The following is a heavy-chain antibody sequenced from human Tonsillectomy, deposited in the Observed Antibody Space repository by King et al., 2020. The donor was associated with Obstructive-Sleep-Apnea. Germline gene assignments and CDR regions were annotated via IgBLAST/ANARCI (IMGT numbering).Heavy chain of an antibody. CDR3: ATGGGDGDCNGH. D-gene: IGHD2-21*01. V-gene: IGHV3-7*03. CDR1: GLSFSSSW. CDR2: VKRDGSEK. J-gene: IGHJ4*02. Sequence: VQLVESGGGLVQPGGSVRLSCTASGLSFSSSWMTWFRQAPGKGLEWVANVKRDGSEKHYVDSVKGRFIISRDNAKNSVYLQMNSLTVEDTGVYYCATGGGDGDCNGHWGQGTLVTVSS.